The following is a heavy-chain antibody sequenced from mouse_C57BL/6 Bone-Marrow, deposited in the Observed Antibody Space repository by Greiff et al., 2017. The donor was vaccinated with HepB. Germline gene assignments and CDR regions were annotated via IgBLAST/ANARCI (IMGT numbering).Heavy chain of an antibody. D-gene: IGHD2-10*02. J-gene: IGHJ1*03. V-gene: IGHV1-82*01. Sequence: QVQLQQSGPELVKPGASVKISCKASGYAFSSSWMNWVKQRPGKGLEWIGRIYPGDGDTNYNGKFKGKATLTADKSSSTAYMQLSSLTSEDSAVYFGASQYGNYFGFDVWGTGTTVTVSS. CDR1: GYAFSSSW. CDR3: ASQYGNYFGFDV. CDR2: IYPGDGDT.